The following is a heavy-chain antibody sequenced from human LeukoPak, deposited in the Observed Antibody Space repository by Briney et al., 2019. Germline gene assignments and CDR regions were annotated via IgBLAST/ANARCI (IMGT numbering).Heavy chain of an antibody. V-gene: IGHV3-7*03. CDR3: ARYSYGYDLDY. J-gene: IGHJ4*02. CDR1: GFTFSSYW. Sequence: PGGSLRLSCAASGFTFSSYWMSWVRQAPGKGLEWVAKINQGGSGEAYLDSVKGRFTISRDNAKSSLHLQMNSLTADVTAVYYCARYSYGYDLDYWGQGTLVTVSS. CDR2: INQGGSGE. D-gene: IGHD5-18*01.